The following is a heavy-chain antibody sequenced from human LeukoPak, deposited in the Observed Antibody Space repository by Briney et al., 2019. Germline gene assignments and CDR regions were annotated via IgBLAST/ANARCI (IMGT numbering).Heavy chain of an antibody. V-gene: IGHV4-59*11. D-gene: IGHD5-24*01. Sequence: SETLSLTCTVSGGSISSHYWSWIRQPPGKGLEWIGYIYYSGSTNYNPSLKSRVTISVDTSKNQFSQKLSSVTAADTAVYYCARGIVGDGYNYAYWYFDLWGRGTLVTVSS. J-gene: IGHJ2*01. CDR3: ARGIVGDGYNYAYWYFDL. CDR2: IYYSGST. CDR1: GGSISSHY.